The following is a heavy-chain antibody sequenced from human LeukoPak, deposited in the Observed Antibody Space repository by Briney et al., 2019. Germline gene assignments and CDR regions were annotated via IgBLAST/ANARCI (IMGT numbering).Heavy chain of an antibody. CDR3: AKGWSSGWSVFDY. D-gene: IGHD6-19*01. J-gene: IGHJ4*02. V-gene: IGHV3-23*01. CDR1: GFTFSSYA. Sequence: GGSLRLCCAASGFTFSSYAMSWVRQATGKGLEWVSAISGSGGSTYYADSVKGRFTISRDNSKNTLYLQMNSLRAEDTAVYYCAKGWSSGWSVFDYWGQGTLVTVSS. CDR2: ISGSGGST.